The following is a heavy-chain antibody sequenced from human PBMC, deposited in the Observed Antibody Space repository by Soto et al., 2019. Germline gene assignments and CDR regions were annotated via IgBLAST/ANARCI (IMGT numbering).Heavy chain of an antibody. Sequence: SETLSLTCKLSGGSITSGGYYWSWIRQHPVKGLEWIGYTYYTGITYYNPSLKGRVTISLDTYRSHFSLSLPSVTAADTAIYYCARGGSTWYGDNWLDPWGPGTLVTVSS. D-gene: IGHD6-13*01. CDR3: ARGGSTWYGDNWLDP. J-gene: IGHJ5*02. CDR2: TYYTGIT. CDR1: GGSITSGGYY. V-gene: IGHV4-31*03.